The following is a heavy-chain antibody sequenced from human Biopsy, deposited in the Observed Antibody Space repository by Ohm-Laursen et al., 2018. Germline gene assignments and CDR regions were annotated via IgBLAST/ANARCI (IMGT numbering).Heavy chain of an antibody. D-gene: IGHD2-15*01. V-gene: IGHV1-69*04. Sequence: SSVKVSCKASGGTFTRYAMHWVRQAPGQGLEWMGRIISVHDIANYAQKFQGRVTITADKSTSTAYMELRNLRSEDTAVYYCARTLVDCTSGTCYDVGDGMDVWGQGTTVIVSS. CDR2: IISVHDIA. CDR3: ARTLVDCTSGTCYDVGDGMDV. J-gene: IGHJ6*02. CDR1: GGTFTRYA.